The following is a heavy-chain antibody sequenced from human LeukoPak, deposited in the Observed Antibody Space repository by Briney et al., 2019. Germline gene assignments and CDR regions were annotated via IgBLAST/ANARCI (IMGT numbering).Heavy chain of an antibody. CDR1: GFTFSSYW. CDR3: ARDVVPAATYNWFDL. Sequence: GGSLRLSCAASGFTFSSYWMHWVRQAPGKGLVWVSRINSDGSSTSYADSVKGRFTISRDNAKNTLYLQMNSLRAEDTAVYYCARDVVPAATYNWFDLWGQGTLVTVSS. J-gene: IGHJ5*02. CDR2: INSDGSST. V-gene: IGHV3-74*01. D-gene: IGHD2-2*01.